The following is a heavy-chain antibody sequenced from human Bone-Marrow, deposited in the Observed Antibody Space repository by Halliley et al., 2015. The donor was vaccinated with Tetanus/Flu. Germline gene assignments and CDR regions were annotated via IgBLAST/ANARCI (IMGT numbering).Heavy chain of an antibody. CDR2: IFYSGIT. J-gene: IGHJ4*02. Sequence: TLSLTCTVSGVSISSSDYYWEWIRQSPGKGLEWIGSIFYSGITYYNASLKTRVTISLDTPKNQFSLNLSSVTAADTAVYYSARRNRGRYYYHSSGYLDHWGQGALVSVS. CDR3: ARRNRGRYYYHSSGYLDH. CDR1: GVSISSSDYY. V-gene: IGHV4-39*01. D-gene: IGHD3-22*01.